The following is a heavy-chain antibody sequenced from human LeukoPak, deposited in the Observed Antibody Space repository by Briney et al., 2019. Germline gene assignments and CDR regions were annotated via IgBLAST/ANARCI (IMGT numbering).Heavy chain of an antibody. CDR1: GFTFSSYA. J-gene: IGHJ3*02. CDR3: ARLGYCSSTSCHDAFDI. D-gene: IGHD2-2*01. CDR2: ISGSGGST. Sequence: GGSLRLSCAASGFTFSSYAMSWVRQAPGKGLEWVSAISGSGGSTYYADSVKGRFTISRDNSKNTLYLQMNSLRAEDTAVYYCARLGYCSSTSCHDAFDIWGQGTMVTVSS. V-gene: IGHV3-23*01.